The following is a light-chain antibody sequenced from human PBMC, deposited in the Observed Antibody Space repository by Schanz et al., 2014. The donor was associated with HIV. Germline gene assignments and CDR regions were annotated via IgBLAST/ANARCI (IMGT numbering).Light chain of an antibody. CDR2: GAS. CDR1: QTVSSH. V-gene: IGKV3D-15*01. CDR3: QQYNNWPRT. Sequence: ETVMTQSVATLSVSPGERATLSCRASQTVSSHFLAWYQQKPGQAPRLLIYGASSRATGIPDRFSGSGSGTDFTLTISRLEPEDFAVYSCQQYNNWPRTFGQGTKVEIK. J-gene: IGKJ1*01.